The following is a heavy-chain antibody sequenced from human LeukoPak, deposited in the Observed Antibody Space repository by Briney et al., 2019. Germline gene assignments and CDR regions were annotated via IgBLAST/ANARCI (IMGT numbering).Heavy chain of an antibody. J-gene: IGHJ3*02. D-gene: IGHD1-26*01. CDR2: IYSGGST. CDR3: GKNRYSGSLSPFDI. V-gene: IGHV3-53*01. CDR1: GFTVSSNY. Sequence: AGGSLRLSCAASGFTVSSNYMSWVRQAPGKGLEWVSVIYSGGSTYYADSVKGRFTISRDNSKNTLYLQMNSLRAEDTAVYYCGKNRYSGSLSPFDIWGQGTMVTVSS.